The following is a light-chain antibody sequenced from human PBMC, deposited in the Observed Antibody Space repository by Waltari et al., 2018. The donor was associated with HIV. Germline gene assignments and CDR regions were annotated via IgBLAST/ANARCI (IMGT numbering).Light chain of an antibody. V-gene: IGKV3D-15*01. CDR2: GAS. CDR3: QQYYKWPLT. J-gene: IGKJ5*01. CDR1: QSVSSK. Sequence: EIVMLQSPATLSVSPGERATLSCRASQSVSSKLAWYQQKPGQAPRLLIYGASTRPTGIPGRFSGSESGTEFILTISSLQSEDCAVYYCQQYYKWPLTFGQGTRLEIK.